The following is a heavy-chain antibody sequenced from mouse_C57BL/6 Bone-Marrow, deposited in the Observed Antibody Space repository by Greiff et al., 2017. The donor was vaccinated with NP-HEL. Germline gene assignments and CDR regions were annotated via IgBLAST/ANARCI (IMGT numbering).Heavy chain of an antibody. CDR2: IYPRSGNT. J-gene: IGHJ3*01. V-gene: IGHV1-81*01. Sequence: QVQLKESGAELARPGASVKLSCKASGYTFTSYGISWVKQRTGQGLEWIGEIYPRSGNTYYNEKFKGKATLTADKSSSTAYMELRSLTSVDSAVYFCVSGGWEGAWFAYRGEGALVTVSA. CDR3: VSGGWEGAWFAY. D-gene: IGHD3-3*01. CDR1: GYTFTSYG.